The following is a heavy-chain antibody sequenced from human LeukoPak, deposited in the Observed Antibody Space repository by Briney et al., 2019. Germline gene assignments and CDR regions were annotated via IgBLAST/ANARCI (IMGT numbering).Heavy chain of an antibody. Sequence: KGLAGGSSITGSGGSTSYADSVKGRFTISRDNSNNTLYLQMNSLRAEDTAVYDCAKDHLYYDSRKPYDFDYWGQGTLVTVSS. D-gene: IGHD3-22*01. CDR2: ITGSGGST. J-gene: IGHJ4*02. V-gene: IGHV3-23*01. CDR3: AKDHLYYDSRKPYDFDY.